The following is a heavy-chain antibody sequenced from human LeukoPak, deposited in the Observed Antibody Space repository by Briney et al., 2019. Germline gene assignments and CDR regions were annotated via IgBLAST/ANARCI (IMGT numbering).Heavy chain of an antibody. V-gene: IGHV1-2*02. CDR2: INPNSGGT. J-gene: IGHJ4*02. CDR3: ARARDYYGSGSYYNDFDY. D-gene: IGHD3-10*01. CDR1: GYTFTGYY. Sequence: GASVKVSCKASGYTFTGYYMHWVRQAPGQGLEWMGWINPNSGGTNYAQKFQGRVTMTRDTSISTAYMELSSLRSDDTAVYYCARARDYYGSGSYYNDFDYWGQGTLVTVSS.